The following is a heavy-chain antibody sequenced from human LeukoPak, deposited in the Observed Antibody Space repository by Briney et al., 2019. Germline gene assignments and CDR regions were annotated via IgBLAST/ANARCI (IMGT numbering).Heavy chain of an antibody. V-gene: IGHV3-21*01. D-gene: IGHD7-27*01. Sequence: PGGSLRLSCAASGFTFSIYSMNWVRQAPGKGLQWVSSISSSSIYIYYADSVKGRFTISRDNAKSSLYLQMDSLRADDTAVYYCARDVPRTGADYWGQGTLVTVSS. CDR1: GFTFSIYS. J-gene: IGHJ4*02. CDR2: ISSSSIYI. CDR3: ARDVPRTGADY.